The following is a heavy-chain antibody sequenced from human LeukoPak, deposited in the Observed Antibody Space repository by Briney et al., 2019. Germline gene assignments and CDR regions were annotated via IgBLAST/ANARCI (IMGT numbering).Heavy chain of an antibody. V-gene: IGHV3-7*05. CDR1: GFTFSSFW. CDR3: ARDATPPGIIFDY. J-gene: IGHJ4*02. CDR2: INQDGSEK. D-gene: IGHD3-16*01. Sequence: GGSLRLPCEVSGFTFSSFWMNWVRQAPGKGLEWVANINQDGSEKWYVDSVKGRFTISRDNAKNSVFLQMNSLRAEDTAVYYCARDATPPGIIFDYWGQGTLVTVSS.